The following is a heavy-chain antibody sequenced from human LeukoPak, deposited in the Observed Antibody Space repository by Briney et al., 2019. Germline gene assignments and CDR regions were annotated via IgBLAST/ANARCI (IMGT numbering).Heavy chain of an antibody. CDR3: ARERARGSGSYRPFDY. J-gene: IGHJ4*02. Sequence: GGSLRLSCAASGFTVSSNYMSWVRQAPGKGLEWVSVIYSGGSTYYADSVKGRFTISRDNSKNTLYLQMNSLRAEDTAVYYCARERARGSGSYRPFDYWGQGTLVTVSS. V-gene: IGHV3-66*01. D-gene: IGHD3-10*01. CDR1: GFTVSSNY. CDR2: IYSGGST.